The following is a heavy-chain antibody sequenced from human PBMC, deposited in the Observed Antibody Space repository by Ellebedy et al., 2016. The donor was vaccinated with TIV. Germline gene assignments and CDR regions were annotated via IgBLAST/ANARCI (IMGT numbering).Heavy chain of an antibody. J-gene: IGHJ6*02. V-gene: IGHV1-46*01. CDR1: GYTFTGYY. CDR2: SNPSGGST. Sequence: AASVKVSCKASGYTFTGYYMHWVRQAPGQGLEWMGISNPSGGSTSSAQKFQGRVTMTRDTSTTTVYMELRSLRSKDTAVYYCARDLSVGTRNYYFGMDVWGQGTTVTVSS. D-gene: IGHD2-2*01. CDR3: ARDLSVGTRNYYFGMDV.